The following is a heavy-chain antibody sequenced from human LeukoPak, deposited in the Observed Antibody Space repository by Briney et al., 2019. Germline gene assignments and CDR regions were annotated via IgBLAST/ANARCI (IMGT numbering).Heavy chain of an antibody. V-gene: IGHV1-69*06. Sequence: SVKVSCKASGGTFISYAISWVRQAPGQGLEWMGGIIPIFGTANYAQKFQGRVTITADKSTSTAYMELSSLRSEDTAMYYCARVLGGSTSRGYYFDYWGQGTLVTVSS. CDR2: IIPIFGTA. CDR3: ARVLGGSTSRGYYFDY. J-gene: IGHJ4*02. D-gene: IGHD2-2*01. CDR1: GGTFISYA.